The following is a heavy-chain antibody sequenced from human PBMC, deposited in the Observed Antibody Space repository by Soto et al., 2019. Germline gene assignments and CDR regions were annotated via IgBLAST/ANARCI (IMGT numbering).Heavy chain of an antibody. CDR1: GGSFTSNNW. D-gene: IGHD4-17*01. V-gene: IGHV4-4*02. CDR2: VYRTGST. CDR3: AREGPTVTTPNDY. J-gene: IGHJ4*02. Sequence: SETLSLTCAVSGGSFTSNNWWTWVRQPPGQGLEWIGEVYRTGSTNYNPSLKSRVTISLDKSENQFSLKVTSLTAADTAVYYCAREGPTVTTPNDYWGQGTLVTVSS.